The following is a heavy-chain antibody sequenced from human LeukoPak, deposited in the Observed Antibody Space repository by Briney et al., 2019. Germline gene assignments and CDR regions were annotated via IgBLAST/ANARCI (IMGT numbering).Heavy chain of an antibody. V-gene: IGHV5-51*01. Sequence: LGESLKISCKGSGYSFTSYWIGWVRQMPGKGLEWMGIIYPGDSDTRYSPSFQGQVTISADKSISTAYLQWSSLKASDTAMYYCARRTSFGYSSGLGQNYYYYYGMDVWGQGTTVTVSS. D-gene: IGHD6-25*01. CDR2: IYPGDSDT. CDR3: ARRTSFGYSSGLGQNYYYYYGMDV. J-gene: IGHJ6*02. CDR1: GYSFTSYW.